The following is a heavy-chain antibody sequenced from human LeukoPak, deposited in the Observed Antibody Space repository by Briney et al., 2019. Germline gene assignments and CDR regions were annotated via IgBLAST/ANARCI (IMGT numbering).Heavy chain of an antibody. J-gene: IGHJ5*02. V-gene: IGHV3-9*01. CDR1: GFTFDDYA. Sequence: GGSLRLSCAASGFTFDDYAMHWVRQAPGKGPEWVSGISWNSGSIGYADSVKGRFTISRDNAKNSLYLQMNSLRAEDTALYYCAKSPDFWSGYGFDPWGQGTLVTVSS. CDR3: AKSPDFWSGYGFDP. CDR2: ISWNSGSI. D-gene: IGHD3-3*01.